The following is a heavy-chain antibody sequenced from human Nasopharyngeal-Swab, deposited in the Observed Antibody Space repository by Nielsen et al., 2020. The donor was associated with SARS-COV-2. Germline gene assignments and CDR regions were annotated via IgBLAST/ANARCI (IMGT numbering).Heavy chain of an antibody. D-gene: IGHD6-19*01. CDR1: GFTFSSYG. J-gene: IGHJ4*02. CDR3: ASLAVAGVLHDY. V-gene: IGHV3-30*03. CDR2: ISYDGSNK. Sequence: GGSLRLSCAASGFTFSSYGMHWVRQAPGKGLEWVAVISYDGSNKYYADSVKGRFTISRDNSKNTLYLQMNSLRAEDTAVYYCASLAVAGVLHDYWGQGTLVTVSS.